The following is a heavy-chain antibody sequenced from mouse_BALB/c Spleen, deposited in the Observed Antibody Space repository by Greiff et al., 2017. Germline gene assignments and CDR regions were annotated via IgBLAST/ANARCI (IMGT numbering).Heavy chain of an antibody. V-gene: IGHV1-7*01. D-gene: IGHD4-1*01. CDR2: INPSTGYT. CDR3: ARELVFAY. Sequence: QVQLKESGAELAKPGASVKMSCKASGYTFTSYWMHWVKQRPGQGLEWIGYINPSTGYTEYNQKFKDKATLTADKSSSTAYMQLSSLTSEDSAVYYCARELVFAYWGQGTLVTVSA. CDR1: GYTFTSYW. J-gene: IGHJ3*01.